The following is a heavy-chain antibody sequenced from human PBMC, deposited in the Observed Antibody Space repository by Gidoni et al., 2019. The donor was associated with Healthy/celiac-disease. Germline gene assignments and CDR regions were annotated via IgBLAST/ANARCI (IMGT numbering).Heavy chain of an antibody. CDR1: GFTFGVYA. J-gene: IGHJ4*02. D-gene: IGHD3-22*01. Sequence: EVQLVESGGGLVQPGRSLRLSCTASGFTFGVYATSWFRQAQGKGLGWVGFIRSKAYGGTTEYAASVKGRFTISRDDSKSIAYLQMNSLKTEDTAVYYCTRDFHYYDSSGYYFAPTDYWGQGTLVTVSS. V-gene: IGHV3-49*03. CDR3: TRDFHYYDSSGYYFAPTDY. CDR2: IRSKAYGGTT.